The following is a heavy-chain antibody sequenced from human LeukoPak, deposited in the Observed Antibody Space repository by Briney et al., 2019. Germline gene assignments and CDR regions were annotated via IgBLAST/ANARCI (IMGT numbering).Heavy chain of an antibody. CDR2: INNDGVST. CDR1: GFTLSSYW. V-gene: IGHV3-74*01. CDR3: ARGGGLYPDYYYYYMDV. D-gene: IGHD2-2*02. J-gene: IGHJ6*03. Sequence: GGSLRLSCATSGFTLSSYWMHWVRQVPGKGLEWLSRINNDGVSTSYADSVKGRFTISRDNAKNSLYLQMNSLRAEDTAVYYCARGGGLYPDYYYYYMDVWGKGTTVTVSS.